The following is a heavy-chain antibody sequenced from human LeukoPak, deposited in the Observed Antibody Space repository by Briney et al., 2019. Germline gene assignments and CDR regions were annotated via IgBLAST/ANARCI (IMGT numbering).Heavy chain of an antibody. Sequence: PSGTLSLTCAVSGGSISTHYWSWIRQPPGKGLEWIGYIYYSGSTNYNPSLKSRVIMSVDTSKNQFSLKLNSVTAADTAVYYCAKSNGYGLIDIWGQGTMVTVSS. J-gene: IGHJ3*02. CDR2: IYYSGST. CDR3: AKSNGYGLIDI. CDR1: GGSISTHY. V-gene: IGHV4-59*11. D-gene: IGHD3-22*01.